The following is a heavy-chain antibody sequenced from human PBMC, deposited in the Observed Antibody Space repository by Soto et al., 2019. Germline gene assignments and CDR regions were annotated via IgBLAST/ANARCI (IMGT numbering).Heavy chain of an antibody. Sequence: GSLRLSCAASGFTFSSYSMNWVRQAPGKGLEWVSSISSSSSYIYYADSVKGRFTISRDNAKNSLYLQMNSLRAEDTAVYYCARGQVPTGGYDDYWGQGTLVTVSS. CDR2: ISSSSSYI. CDR3: ARGQVPTGGYDDY. CDR1: GFTFSSYS. J-gene: IGHJ4*02. V-gene: IGHV3-21*01. D-gene: IGHD5-12*01.